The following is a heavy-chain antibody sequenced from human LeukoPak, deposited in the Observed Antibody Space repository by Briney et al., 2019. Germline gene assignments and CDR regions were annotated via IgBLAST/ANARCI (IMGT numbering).Heavy chain of an antibody. CDR1: GFTFSSYA. CDR2: ISGSGGST. J-gene: IGHJ4*02. V-gene: IGHV3-23*01. CDR3: AKERTQTTSFDY. Sequence: GGSLRLSCAASGFTFSSYAMSWVRQAPGKGLEWVSAISGSGGSTNYADSVKGRFTISRDNSKNTVYLQMNSLRAEDTAVYYCAKERTQTTSFDYWGQGTLVTVSS. D-gene: IGHD2/OR15-2a*01.